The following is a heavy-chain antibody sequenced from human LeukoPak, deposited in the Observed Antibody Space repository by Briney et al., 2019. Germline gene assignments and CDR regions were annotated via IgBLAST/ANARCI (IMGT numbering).Heavy chain of an antibody. CDR2: IYYSGST. Sequence: SETLSLTCTVSGGSISSYYWSWIRQPPGKGLEWIGYIYYSGSTYYNPSLKSRVTISLDTSRNQFSLKLNSVTAADTAVYYCARSEYSYGADAFDIWGQGTMVTVSS. CDR3: ARSEYSYGADAFDI. V-gene: IGHV4-59*01. D-gene: IGHD5-18*01. J-gene: IGHJ3*02. CDR1: GGSISSYY.